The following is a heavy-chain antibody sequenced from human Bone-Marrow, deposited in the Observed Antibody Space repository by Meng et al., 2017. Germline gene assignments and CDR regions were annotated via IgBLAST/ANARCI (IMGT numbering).Heavy chain of an antibody. Sequence: GGSLRLSCEASGFTFSSYAMHWVRQAPGKGLEWLAVISSDGTEKYYADFVKGRLTISRDNSKNTLYLQMNSLRVEDTAVYYCARGGACGDYYFDYWGQGTLVTVSS. D-gene: IGHD4-17*01. CDR1: GFTFSSYA. CDR2: ISSDGTEK. J-gene: IGHJ4*02. CDR3: ARGGACGDYYFDY. V-gene: IGHV3-30*04.